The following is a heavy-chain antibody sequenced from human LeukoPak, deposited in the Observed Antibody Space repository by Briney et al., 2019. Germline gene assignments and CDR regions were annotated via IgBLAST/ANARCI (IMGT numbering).Heavy chain of an antibody. CDR1: GFTFGSYA. Sequence: GASLRLSCAASGFTFGSYAMSWVRQAPGKGLEWVSATSGSGGRTYYADSVKGRFTISRDNSKNTLFLQMNSLRAEDTAVYYCAKDPAFYYDSGGYYVYWGQGTLVTVSS. J-gene: IGHJ4*02. CDR2: TSGSGGRT. D-gene: IGHD3-22*01. V-gene: IGHV3-23*01. CDR3: AKDPAFYYDSGGYYVY.